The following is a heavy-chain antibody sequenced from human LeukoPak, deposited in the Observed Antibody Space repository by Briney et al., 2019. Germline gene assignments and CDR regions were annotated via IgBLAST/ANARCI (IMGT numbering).Heavy chain of an antibody. CDR2: VSASSNI. J-gene: IGHJ4*02. CDR1: GFTFSNAW. CDR3: ARDGLHTAHFDY. D-gene: IGHD5-18*01. Sequence: PGGSLRLSCAASGFTFSNAWMNWVRQAPGKGLQWVSTVSASSNIHYSDSVKGRFTISRDNARNSLYLQMNSLRDEDTAVYYCARDGLHTAHFDYWGQGTLVTVSS. V-gene: IGHV3-69-1*01.